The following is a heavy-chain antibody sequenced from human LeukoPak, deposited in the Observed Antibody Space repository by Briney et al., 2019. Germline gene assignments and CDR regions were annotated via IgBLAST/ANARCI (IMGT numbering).Heavy chain of an antibody. CDR3: ARDCSGGSCYSFDAFDI. D-gene: IGHD2-15*01. CDR1: GDSVSSNSAA. Sequence: SQTLSLTCAISGDSVSSNSAAWNWIRQSPSRGLEWLGRTYYRSKWYNDYTVSIKSRVTINPDTSKNQFSLQLNSVTPGDTAVYYCARDCSGGSCYSFDAFDIWGQGTMVTVSS. CDR2: TYYRSKWYN. V-gene: IGHV6-1*01. J-gene: IGHJ3*02.